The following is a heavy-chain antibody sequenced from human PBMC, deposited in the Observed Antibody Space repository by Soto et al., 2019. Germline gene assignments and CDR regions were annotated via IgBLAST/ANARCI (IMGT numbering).Heavy chain of an antibody. D-gene: IGHD3-22*01. CDR3: ARNYYDSSGYYGDAFDI. Sequence: GASVKVSCKPSGGTFSSYSFSWVRQAPGQGLEWMGIINPSGGSTSYAQKFQGRVTMTRNTSISTAYMELSSLRSEDTAVYYCARNYYDSSGYYGDAFDIWGQGTMVTVSS. J-gene: IGHJ3*02. CDR1: GGTFSSYS. V-gene: IGHV1-46*01. CDR2: INPSGGST.